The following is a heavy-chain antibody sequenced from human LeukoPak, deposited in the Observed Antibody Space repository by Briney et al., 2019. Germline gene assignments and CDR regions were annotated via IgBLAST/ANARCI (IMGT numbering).Heavy chain of an antibody. V-gene: IGHV4-59*08. CDR3: ASFGYSSSWSFDY. CDR1: GGSISSYH. J-gene: IGHJ4*02. Sequence: SETLSLTCTVSGGSISSYHWSWIRQPPGKGLEWIGYIYYSGSTNYNPSLKSRVTISVDTSKNQFSLRLSSVTAADTAVYYCASFGYSSSWSFDYWGQGTLVTVSS. D-gene: IGHD6-13*01. CDR2: IYYSGST.